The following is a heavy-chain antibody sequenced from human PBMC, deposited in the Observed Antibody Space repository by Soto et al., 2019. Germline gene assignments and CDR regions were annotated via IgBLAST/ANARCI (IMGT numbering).Heavy chain of an antibody. CDR2: ISAYNGNT. Sequence: ASVKVSCKASGYTFTSYGISWVRQAPGQGLEWMGWISAYNGNTNYAQKLQGRVTMTTDTSTSTAYMELRSLRSDDTAVYYCARVVSIGGIVTMVRGGAFDIWGQGTMVTVSS. J-gene: IGHJ3*02. D-gene: IGHD3-10*01. V-gene: IGHV1-18*01. CDR3: ARVVSIGGIVTMVRGGAFDI. CDR1: GYTFTSYG.